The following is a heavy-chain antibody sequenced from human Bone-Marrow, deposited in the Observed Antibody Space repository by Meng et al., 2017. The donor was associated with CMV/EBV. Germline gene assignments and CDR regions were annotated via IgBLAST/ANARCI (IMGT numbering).Heavy chain of an antibody. J-gene: IGHJ4*02. CDR3: ARGGSGWYEKLDS. V-gene: IGHV4-39*07. CDR1: SPSMASSPYY. Sequence: SEPLSLTCSVSSPSMASSPYYWGWIRQPPGKGLEWIGSIYFSGGTHYNSSLKSRVTFSLDTSKNRFSLNLTSVTAADTAVYYCARGGSGWYEKLDSWGQGTLVTVSS. CDR2: IYFSGGT. D-gene: IGHD6-19*01.